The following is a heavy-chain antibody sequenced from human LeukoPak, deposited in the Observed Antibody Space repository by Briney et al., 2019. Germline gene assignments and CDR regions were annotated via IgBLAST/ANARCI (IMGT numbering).Heavy chain of an antibody. J-gene: IGHJ4*02. CDR1: GFPFSSYW. CDR2: IKQDGSKK. V-gene: IGHV3-7*04. Sequence: GGSLRLSCVASGFPFSSYWMTWVRQAPGKGLEWVANIKQDGSKKSYVDSVKGRFTISRDSAKNSLYLQMNSLRAEDTAIYYCTRVGYIDEGIDYWGQGTLVTVSS. D-gene: IGHD5-24*01. CDR3: TRVGYIDEGIDY.